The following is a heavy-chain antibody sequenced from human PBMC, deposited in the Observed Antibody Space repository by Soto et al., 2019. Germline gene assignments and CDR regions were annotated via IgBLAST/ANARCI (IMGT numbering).Heavy chain of an antibody. V-gene: IGHV3-74*01. CDR3: VKDRGGYSGSTLGGDY. CDR1: GFTFSSYW. J-gene: IGHJ4*02. Sequence: PGGSLRLSCAASGFTFSSYWMHWVRQAPGKGLVWVPRINSDGSSTSYADSVKGRFTISRDNAKNTLYLQMSSLRAEDTAVYYCVKDRGGYSGSTLGGDYWGQGTLVTVSS. CDR2: INSDGSST. D-gene: IGHD5-12*01.